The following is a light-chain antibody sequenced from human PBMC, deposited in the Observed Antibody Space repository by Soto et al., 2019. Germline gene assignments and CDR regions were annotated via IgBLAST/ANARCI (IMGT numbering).Light chain of an antibody. CDR1: SSNIGAGYD. CDR3: QSYDRSLSAWV. J-gene: IGLJ3*02. V-gene: IGLV1-40*01. CDR2: VDN. Sequence: QRVTISCTGSSSNIGAGYDVHWYQQLPGTAPKLLIYVDNNRPSGVPDRFSGSKSGTSASLAITGLQAEDEADYYCQSYDRSLSAWVFGGGNKLTVL.